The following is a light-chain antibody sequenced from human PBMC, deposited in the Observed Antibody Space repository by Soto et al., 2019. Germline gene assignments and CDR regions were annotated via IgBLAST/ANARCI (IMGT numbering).Light chain of an antibody. V-gene: IGLV2-11*01. CDR2: DIT. CDR3: CAYAGSFVYV. Sequence: QSVLTQPRSVSGSPGQSVTISCAGTSTDVGGYDYVSWYQNHPGKAPKLIIYDITERPSGVPDRFSGSRSGNTASLTISGLQGDDEVDYYCCAYAGSFVYVFGTGTKVTVL. J-gene: IGLJ1*01. CDR1: STDVGGYDY.